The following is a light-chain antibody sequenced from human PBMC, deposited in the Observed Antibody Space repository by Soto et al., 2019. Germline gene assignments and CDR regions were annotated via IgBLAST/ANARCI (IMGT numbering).Light chain of an antibody. J-gene: IGKJ2*01. CDR1: QSISSW. CDR3: QQYSSFSHT. V-gene: IGKV1-5*03. CDR2: MAS. Sequence: DIQMTQFPSTLSASVGDRVTITCRASQSISSWLAWYQQKPGKAPKLLIYMASSLESGVPSRFSGSGSGTEFTLTISSLQPDDFPTYYCQQYSSFSHTFGQGTKLEIK.